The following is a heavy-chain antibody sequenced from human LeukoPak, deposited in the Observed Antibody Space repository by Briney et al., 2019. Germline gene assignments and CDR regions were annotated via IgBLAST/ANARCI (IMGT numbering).Heavy chain of an antibody. Sequence: SETLSLTCTVSGGSISSGGYYWSWIRQPPGKGLEWIGYIYHSGSTYYNPSLKSRVTISVDTSKNQFSLKLSSVTAADTAVYYCAREARLYYYMDVWGKGTTVTVSS. J-gene: IGHJ6*03. V-gene: IGHV4-30-2*01. CDR2: IYHSGST. CDR3: AREARLYYYMDV. D-gene: IGHD6-6*01. CDR1: GGSISSGGYY.